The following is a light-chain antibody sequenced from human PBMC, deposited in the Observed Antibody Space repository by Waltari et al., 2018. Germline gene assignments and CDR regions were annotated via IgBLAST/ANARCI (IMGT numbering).Light chain of an antibody. Sequence: QSVLTQPPSASGTPGQRVTISCSGGSSHIGINIVKWYQQRPGTAPKLVIYSNNQRPSGVPDRFSGSKSGTSASLTISGLQSEDEAHYYCAAWDSSLNGRLFGGGTKLTVL. J-gene: IGLJ2*01. V-gene: IGLV1-44*01. CDR3: AAWDSSLNGRL. CDR2: SNN. CDR1: SSHIGINI.